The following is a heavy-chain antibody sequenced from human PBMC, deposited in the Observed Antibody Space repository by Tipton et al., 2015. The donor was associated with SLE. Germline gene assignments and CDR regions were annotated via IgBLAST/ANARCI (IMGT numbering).Heavy chain of an antibody. Sequence: PLRLSCAASGFTFDDYAMHWVRQSQGKGLEWVSGISWNSGSIGYADSVKGRFTISRDNAKNSLYLQMNSLRAEDTALYYCAKAFTMIVVADAFDIWGQGTMVTVSS. CDR1: GFTFDDYA. J-gene: IGHJ3*02. V-gene: IGHV3-9*01. CDR3: AKAFTMIVVADAFDI. D-gene: IGHD3-22*01. CDR2: ISWNSGSI.